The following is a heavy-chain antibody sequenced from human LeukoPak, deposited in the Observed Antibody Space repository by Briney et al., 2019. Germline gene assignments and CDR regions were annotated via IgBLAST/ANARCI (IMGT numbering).Heavy chain of an antibody. Sequence: DSVKGRFTIFRDNAKNSLYLQMNSLRAEDTAVYYCARENNQYSSSWYALDYWGQGTLVTVSS. V-gene: IGHV3-7*01. J-gene: IGHJ4*02. D-gene: IGHD6-13*01. CDR3: ARENNQYSSSWYALDY.